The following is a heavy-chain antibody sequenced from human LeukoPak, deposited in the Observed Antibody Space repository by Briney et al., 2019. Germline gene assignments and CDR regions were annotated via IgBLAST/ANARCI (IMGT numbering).Heavy chain of an antibody. CDR2: IKQDGSEE. Sequence: GGSLRLSCVASGFTISSYWMHWVRQAPGKGLEWVANIKQDGSEEYYVDSVKGRFTISRDNAKNSLYLQMNSLRAEDTAVYYCTRGASYYDYWGQGTLVTVSS. CDR3: TRGASYYDY. D-gene: IGHD3-10*01. CDR1: GFTISSYW. J-gene: IGHJ4*02. V-gene: IGHV3-7*03.